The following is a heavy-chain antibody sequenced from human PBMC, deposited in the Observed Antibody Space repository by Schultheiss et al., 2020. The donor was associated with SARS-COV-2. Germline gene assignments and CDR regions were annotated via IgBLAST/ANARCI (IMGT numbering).Heavy chain of an antibody. CDR1: GGTFSSYA. D-gene: IGHD5-24*01. Sequence: SVKVSCKASGGTFSSYAISWVRQAPGQGLEWMGGIIPIFGTANYAQKFQGRVTITAEESTSTAYMELGSLRSEDTAVYYCAREGYTGMDVWGQGTTVTVSS. CDR3: AREGYTGMDV. V-gene: IGHV1-69*13. CDR2: IIPIFGTA. J-gene: IGHJ6*02.